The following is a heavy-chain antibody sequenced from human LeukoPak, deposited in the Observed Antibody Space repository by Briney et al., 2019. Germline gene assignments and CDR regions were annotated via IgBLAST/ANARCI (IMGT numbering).Heavy chain of an antibody. CDR3: ATARPAYSSSSFDY. CDR1: GGTFSSYA. D-gene: IGHD6-6*01. Sequence: ASVKVSCKASGGTFSSYAISWVRQAPGQGLEWMGGIIPIFGTANYAQKFQGRVTITADESTSTAYMELSSLRSEDTAVYYCATARPAYSSSSFDYWGQGTLVTVSS. V-gene: IGHV1-69*13. J-gene: IGHJ4*02. CDR2: IIPIFGTA.